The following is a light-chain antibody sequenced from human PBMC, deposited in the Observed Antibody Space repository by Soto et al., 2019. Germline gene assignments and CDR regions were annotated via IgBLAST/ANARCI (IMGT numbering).Light chain of an antibody. CDR3: QQYDTWPSST. Sequence: EGIMTQSPATLSVSPGERATIAXRASWSFSSNLAWYQQQPVXXTRIXXXHEXTRATGIPARFIGSGSGREFTLTISSLQSESFSVYYCQQYDTWPSSTFGQGTRLEIK. CDR2: HEX. J-gene: IGKJ5*01. V-gene: IGKV3-15*01. CDR1: WSFSSN.